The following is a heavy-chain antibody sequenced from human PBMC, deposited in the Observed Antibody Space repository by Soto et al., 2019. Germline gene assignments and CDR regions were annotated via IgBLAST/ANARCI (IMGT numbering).Heavy chain of an antibody. CDR2: IIPILGIA. Sequence: QVQLVQSGAEVKKPGSSVKVSCKASGGTFSSYTISWVRQAPGQGLEWMGRIIPILGIANYAQKFQGRVTITADKSTSTAYRELSSLRSEDTAVYSCAKDDSSGYYYTPPPSWGQGTLVTVSS. D-gene: IGHD3-22*01. CDR3: AKDDSSGYYYTPPPS. CDR1: GGTFSSYT. J-gene: IGHJ5*02. V-gene: IGHV1-69*02.